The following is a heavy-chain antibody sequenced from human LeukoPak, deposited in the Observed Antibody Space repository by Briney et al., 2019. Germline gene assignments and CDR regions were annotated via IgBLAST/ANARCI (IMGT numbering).Heavy chain of an antibody. D-gene: IGHD2-2*01. CDR2: IKQDGSEK. V-gene: IGHV3-7*01. CDR1: GFTFSSYW. CDR3: ARKGCSSISCLYYSYMDV. Sequence: GGSLRLSCVASGFTFSSYWMSWVRQAPGKGLEWVANIKQDGSEKYYVDSVKGRFTISRDNAKNSLYLQMNSLRAEDTAVYYCARKGCSSISCLYYSYMDVWGKGTTVTVSS. J-gene: IGHJ6*03.